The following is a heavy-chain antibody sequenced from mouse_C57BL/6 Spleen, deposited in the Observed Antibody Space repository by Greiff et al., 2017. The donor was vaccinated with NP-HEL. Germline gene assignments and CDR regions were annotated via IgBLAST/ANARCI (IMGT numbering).Heavy chain of an antibody. J-gene: IGHJ3*01. CDR2: ISSGGSYT. Sequence: EVHLVESGGDLVKPGGSLKLSCAASGFTFSSYGMSWVRQTPDKRLEWVATISSGGSYTYYPDSVKGRFTISRDNAKNTLYLQMSSLKSEDTAMYYCARLGGGRDGFAWFAYWGQGTLVTVSA. CDR3: ARLGGGRDGFAWFAY. V-gene: IGHV5-6*01. CDR1: GFTFSSYG. D-gene: IGHD2-3*01.